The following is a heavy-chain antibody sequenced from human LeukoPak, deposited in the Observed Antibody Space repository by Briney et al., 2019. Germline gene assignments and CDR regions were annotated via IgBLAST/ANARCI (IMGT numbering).Heavy chain of an antibody. Sequence: NASETLSLTCTVSGVSISSYYWNWIRQPPGKGLEWIGYIYYSGSTYYNPSLKSRVAISADTPKNQFSLKLSSTTAADTAVYYYARAPVATPSEFDYWGQGTLVTVSS. V-gene: IGHV4-59*12. CDR2: IYYSGST. CDR1: GVSISSYY. D-gene: IGHD5-12*01. CDR3: ARAPVATPSEFDY. J-gene: IGHJ4*02.